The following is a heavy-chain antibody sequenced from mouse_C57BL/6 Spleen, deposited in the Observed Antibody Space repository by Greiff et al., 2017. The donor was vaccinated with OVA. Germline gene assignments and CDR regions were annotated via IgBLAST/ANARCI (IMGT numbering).Heavy chain of an antibody. CDR2: IYWDDDK. CDR3: SRNYGSSYGYFDV. CDR1: GFSLSTSGMG. Sequence: QVTLKVSGPGILQSTQTLSLTCSFSGFSLSTSGMGVSWIRQPSGKGLEWLAHIYWDDDKRYNPSLKSRLTISKDTSRNQVFLNLTRVDTAATATDYCSRNYGSSYGYFDVWGTGTTVTVSS. D-gene: IGHD1-1*01. V-gene: IGHV8-12*01. J-gene: IGHJ1*03.